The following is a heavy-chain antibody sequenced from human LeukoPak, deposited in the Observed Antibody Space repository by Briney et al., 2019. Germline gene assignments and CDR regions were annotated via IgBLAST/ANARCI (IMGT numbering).Heavy chain of an antibody. D-gene: IGHD3-10*01. CDR2: INHSGST. CDR3: ARAPPLSHYYGSGSYVNY. Sequence: SETLSLTCAVYGGSFSGYYWSWIRQPPGKGLESIGEINHSGSTNYNPSLKSRVTISVDTSKNQFSLKLSSVTAADTAVYYCARAPPLSHYYGSGSYVNYWGQGTLVTVSS. J-gene: IGHJ4*02. V-gene: IGHV4-34*01. CDR1: GGSFSGYY.